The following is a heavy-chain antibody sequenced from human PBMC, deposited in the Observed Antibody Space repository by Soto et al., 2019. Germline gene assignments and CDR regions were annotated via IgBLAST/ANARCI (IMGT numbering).Heavy chain of an antibody. J-gene: IGHJ4*02. CDR2: IVSGGGST. V-gene: IGHV3-23*01. CDR1: GVVFSSYA. D-gene: IGHD6-19*01. Sequence: GGSLRLSCAASGVVFSSYAMSWVRQAPGKGLEWVLGIVSGGGSTDYADSVKGRFTISRDNSKNTLYLQMNSLRAEDTAVYYCAKDLWYASGWYYFDYWGLGTLVTVSS. CDR3: AKDLWYASGWYYFDY.